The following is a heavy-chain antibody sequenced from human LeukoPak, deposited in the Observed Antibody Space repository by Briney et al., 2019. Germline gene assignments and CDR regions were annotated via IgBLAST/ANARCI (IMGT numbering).Heavy chain of an antibody. J-gene: IGHJ6*02. D-gene: IGHD5-18*01. Sequence: SETLSLTCTVSGGSISSSGYYWGWIRQPPGKGLEWIGSIYESGSTYYNPSLKSRVTISVDTSKNQFSLKLSSVTAADTAVYYCARGYSYGYYYYYGMDVWGQGTTVTVSS. CDR1: GGSISSSGYY. CDR3: ARGYSYGYYYYYGMDV. CDR2: IYESGST. V-gene: IGHV4-39*07.